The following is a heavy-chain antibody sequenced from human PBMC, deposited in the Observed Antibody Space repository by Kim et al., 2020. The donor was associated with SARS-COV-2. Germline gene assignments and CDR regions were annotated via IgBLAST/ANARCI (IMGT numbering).Heavy chain of an antibody. CDR1: GFPFNKYW. CDR2: IKEDGREK. Sequence: GGSLRLSCAASGFPFNKYWMSWVRQVPGKGLEWVANIKEDGREKYYVDSVKSRFTISRYNAKNSLYLQMNSLRAEDTAVYFCGRDYSDWGQGTLVTVSS. CDR3: GRDYSD. D-gene: IGHD6-13*01. V-gene: IGHV3-7*01. J-gene: IGHJ4*02.